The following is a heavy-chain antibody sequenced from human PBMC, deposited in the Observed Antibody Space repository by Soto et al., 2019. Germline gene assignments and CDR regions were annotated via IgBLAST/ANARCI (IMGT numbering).Heavy chain of an antibody. CDR3: AKGLRTSDDY. D-gene: IGHD4-17*01. CDR2: ITGSGGST. J-gene: IGHJ4*02. V-gene: IGHV3-23*01. CDR1: AFTFSSSS. Sequence: LRLSCAASAFTFSSSSMPGVRQAPGKGLEWVSGITGSGGSTFYADSVKGRFTISRDNSKNTLYLQMNSLRADDTAVYYCAKGLRTSDDYWGQGTLVTVSS.